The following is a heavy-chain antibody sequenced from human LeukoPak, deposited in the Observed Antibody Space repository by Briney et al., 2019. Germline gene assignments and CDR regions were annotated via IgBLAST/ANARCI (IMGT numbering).Heavy chain of an antibody. CDR2: IYAPENT. J-gene: IGHJ4*02. CDR1: GGSTSSGSYY. CDR3: ARGFHQYCSSSACYGPSDY. Sequence: SETLSLTCTVSGGSTSSGSYYWNWIRQPAGRGLEWIGRIYAPENTNYNPSLKSRVTISVDTSKNQFSLKLSSVTAADTAVYYCARGFHQYCSSSACYGPSDYWGQGTLVTVSS. V-gene: IGHV4-61*02. D-gene: IGHD2-2*01.